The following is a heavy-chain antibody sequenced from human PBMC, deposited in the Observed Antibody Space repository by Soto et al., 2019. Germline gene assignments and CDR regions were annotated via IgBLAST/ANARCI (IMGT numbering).Heavy chain of an antibody. CDR3: IQSRCGGDCLQSYASYYYYGMDV. J-gene: IGHJ6*02. Sequence: QITLKESGPTLVKPTQTLTLTCTFSAFSLSTGGVGVGWIRQPPGKALEWLALIYWDDDKRYSPSLRSRLTIPKATSKNQAVLTMTNMDPVDTATSYCIQSRCGGDCLQSYASYYYYGMDVWGQGTTVTVSS. CDR2: IYWDDDK. V-gene: IGHV2-5*02. CDR1: AFSLSTGGVG. D-gene: IGHD2-21*02.